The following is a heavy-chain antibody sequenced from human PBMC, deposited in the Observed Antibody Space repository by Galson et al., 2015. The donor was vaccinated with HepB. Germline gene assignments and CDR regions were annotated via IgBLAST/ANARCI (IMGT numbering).Heavy chain of an antibody. J-gene: IGHJ4*02. D-gene: IGHD3-16*01. CDR1: GFTFSSYG. CDR2: ISYDGNNK. Sequence: SLRLSCAASGFTFSSYGMYWVRQAPGKGLEWVAFISYDGNNKDYVDSAKGRFTISRDNSKNTLYLQLNSLSDEDTGVYFCAKDYAVRALDYWGQGTLVTVSS. V-gene: IGHV3-30*02. CDR3: AKDYAVRALDY.